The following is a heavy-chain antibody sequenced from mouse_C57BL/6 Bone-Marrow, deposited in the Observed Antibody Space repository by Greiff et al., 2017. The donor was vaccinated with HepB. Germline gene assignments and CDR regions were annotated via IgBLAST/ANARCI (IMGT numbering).Heavy chain of an antibody. Sequence: EVQLQQSGPELVKPGASVKISCKASGYSFTGYYMNWVKQSPEKSLEWIGEINPSTGGTTYNQKFKAKATLTVDKSSSTAYMQLKSLTSEDAAVYYCARDYRFGYWGRGTRVTVSA. CDR1: GYSFTGYY. J-gene: IGHJ3*01. CDR2: INPSTGGT. CDR3: ARDYRFGY. D-gene: IGHD2-4*01. V-gene: IGHV1-42*01.